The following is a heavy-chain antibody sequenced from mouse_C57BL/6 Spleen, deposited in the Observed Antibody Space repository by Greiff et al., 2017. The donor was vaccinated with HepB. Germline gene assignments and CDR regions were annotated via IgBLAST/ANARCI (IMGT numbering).Heavy chain of an antibody. CDR3: ARSNITTVVTRYFDV. CDR1: GYSFTDYN. V-gene: IGHV1-39*01. D-gene: IGHD1-1*01. J-gene: IGHJ1*03. Sequence: EVHLVESGPELVKPGASVKISCKASGYSFTDYNMNWVKQSNGKSLEWIGVINPNYGTTSYNQKFKGKATLTVDQSSSTAYMQLNSLTSEDSAVYYCARSNITTVVTRYFDVWGTGTTVTVSS. CDR2: INPNYGTT.